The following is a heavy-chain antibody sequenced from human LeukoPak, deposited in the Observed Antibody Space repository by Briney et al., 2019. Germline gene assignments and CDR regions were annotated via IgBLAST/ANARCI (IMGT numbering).Heavy chain of an antibody. Sequence: PSETLSLTCTVSGGSISSSSYYWGWIRQPPGKGLEWIGSIYYSGSTYYNPSLKSRVTISVDTSKNQFSLKLGSVTAADTAVYYCARVRRGTWWELLGAFDYWGQGTLVTVSS. J-gene: IGHJ4*02. CDR3: ARVRRGTWWELLGAFDY. V-gene: IGHV4-39*07. CDR2: IYYSGST. D-gene: IGHD1-26*01. CDR1: GGSISSSSYY.